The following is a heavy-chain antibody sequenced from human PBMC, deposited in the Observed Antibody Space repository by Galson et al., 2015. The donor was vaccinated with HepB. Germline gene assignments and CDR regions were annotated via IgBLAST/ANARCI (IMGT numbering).Heavy chain of an antibody. CDR1: GFTFDSYA. J-gene: IGHJ6*03. D-gene: IGHD7-27*01. V-gene: IGHV3-30-3*01. CDR3: SSWVNYYYYMDV. Sequence: SLRLSCPASGFTFDSYAKHWVRQAPGKGLEWVAVISYDGSNKYYADSVKGRFTISRDNSKNTLYLQMNSLRAEDTAVYYCSSWVNYYYYMDVWGKGTTVTVSS. CDR2: ISYDGSNK.